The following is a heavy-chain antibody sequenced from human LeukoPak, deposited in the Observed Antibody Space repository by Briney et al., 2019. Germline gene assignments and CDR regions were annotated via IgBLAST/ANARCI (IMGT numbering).Heavy chain of an antibody. D-gene: IGHD6-19*01. J-gene: IGHJ4*02. CDR3: ARDYFGYSTGLDY. CDR2: ISSTGSTL. CDR1: GFTFSDFY. V-gene: IGHV3-11*01. Sequence: GGSLRLSCAASGFTFSDFYMNWIRQAPGKGLEWLSYISSTGSTLYYADSVKGRFTVSRDNAKNSLFLQMNSLRAEDTAVYYCARDYFGYSTGLDYWGQGTLVTVSS.